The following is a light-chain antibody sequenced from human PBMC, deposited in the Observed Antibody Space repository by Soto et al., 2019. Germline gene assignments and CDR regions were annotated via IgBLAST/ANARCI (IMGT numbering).Light chain of an antibody. CDR1: SSDVGGYNY. V-gene: IGLV2-14*01. Sequence: QSALTQPASVSGSHLQSITISCTGTSSDVGGYNYVSWYQQHPGKAPKLMIYDVSNRPSGVSNRFSGSKSGNTASLTISGLQAEDEADYYCSSYTSSSTHYVFGTGTKVTVL. CDR2: DVS. CDR3: SSYTSSSTHYV. J-gene: IGLJ1*01.